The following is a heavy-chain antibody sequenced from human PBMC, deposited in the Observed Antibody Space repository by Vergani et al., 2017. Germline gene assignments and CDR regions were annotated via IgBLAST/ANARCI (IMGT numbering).Heavy chain of an antibody. CDR2: IYSGGST. CDR3: AREYYDFWSGLSGYYYYYMDV. J-gene: IGHJ6*03. D-gene: IGHD3-3*01. CDR1: GFTVSSNY. V-gene: IGHV3-53*01. Sequence: EVQLVESGGGLIQPGGSLRLSCAASGFTVSSNYMSWVRQAPGKGLEWVSVIYSGGSTYYADSVKGRFTISRDNSKNTLYLQMNSLRAEDTDVYYCAREYYDFWSGLSGYYYYYMDVWGKGTTVTVSS.